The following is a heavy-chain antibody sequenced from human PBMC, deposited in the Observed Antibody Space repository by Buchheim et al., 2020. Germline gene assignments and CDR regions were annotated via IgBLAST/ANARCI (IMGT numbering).Heavy chain of an antibody. Sequence: QVQLVESGGGVVQPGRSLRLSCPASGFTFSSYGMHWVRQAPGKGLEWVAVIAYDGSNKYYADSVKVRFTISRDNSKNTLYLQMNSLRAEDTAVYYCAKNSYDYVWGSQDYWGQGTL. CDR2: IAYDGSNK. V-gene: IGHV3-30*18. J-gene: IGHJ4*02. CDR1: GFTFSSYG. D-gene: IGHD3-16*01. CDR3: AKNSYDYVWGSQDY.